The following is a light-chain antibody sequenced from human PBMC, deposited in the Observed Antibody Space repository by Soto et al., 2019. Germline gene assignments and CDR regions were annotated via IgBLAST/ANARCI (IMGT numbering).Light chain of an antibody. Sequence: EIVMTQSPATLSVSPGESATLSCRASQNIRSHLAWYQLRPGQAPRLLIYASSTRAIGIPARFSGSGSGTEFTLTISSLQSEDFALYFCQQYNVWPGWTFGQGTKVGVK. J-gene: IGKJ1*01. CDR3: QQYNVWPGWT. V-gene: IGKV3-15*01. CDR2: ASS. CDR1: QNIRSH.